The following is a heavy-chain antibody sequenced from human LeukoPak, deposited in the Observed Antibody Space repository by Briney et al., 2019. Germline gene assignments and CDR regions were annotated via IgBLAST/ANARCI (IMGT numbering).Heavy chain of an antibody. Sequence: SVKVSCKASGGTFSSYAISWLRQAPGQGLEWMGRIIPIFGTANYAQKFQGRVTITTDGSTSTAYMELSSLRSEDTAVYYCARAPGYYDSSGYYDVYFDYWGQGTLVTVSS. D-gene: IGHD3-22*01. CDR1: GGTFSSYA. J-gene: IGHJ4*02. CDR2: IIPIFGTA. CDR3: ARAPGYYDSSGYYDVYFDY. V-gene: IGHV1-69*05.